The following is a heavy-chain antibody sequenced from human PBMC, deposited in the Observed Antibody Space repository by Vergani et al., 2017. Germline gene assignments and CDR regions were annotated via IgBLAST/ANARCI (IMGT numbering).Heavy chain of an antibody. CDR1: GYTFTSYA. Sequence: QVQLVQSGAEVKKPGSSVKVSCKASGYTFTSYAMNWVRQAPGQGLEWMGWINTNTGNPTYAQGFTGRFVFSLDTSVSTAYLQISSLKAEDTAVYYCARVLGGKWFGKLLASYYYYGMDVWGQGTTVTVSS. J-gene: IGHJ6*02. V-gene: IGHV7-4-1*02. CDR3: ARVLGGKWFGKLLASYYYYGMDV. CDR2: INTNTGNP. D-gene: IGHD3-10*01.